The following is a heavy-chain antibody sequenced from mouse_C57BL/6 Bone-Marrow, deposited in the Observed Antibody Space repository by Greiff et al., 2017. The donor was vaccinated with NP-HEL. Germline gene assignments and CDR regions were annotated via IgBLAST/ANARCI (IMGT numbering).Heavy chain of an antibody. CDR2: ISSGGDYI. V-gene: IGHV5-9-1*02. Sequence: EVQGVESGEGLVKPGGSLKLSCAASGFTFSSYAMSWVRQTPEQRLEWVAYISSGGDYIYYADTVKGRFTISRDNARNTLYLQMSSLKSEDTAMYYCTRDRPWFAYWGQGTLVTVSA. CDR3: TRDRPWFAY. J-gene: IGHJ3*01. CDR1: GFTFSSYA.